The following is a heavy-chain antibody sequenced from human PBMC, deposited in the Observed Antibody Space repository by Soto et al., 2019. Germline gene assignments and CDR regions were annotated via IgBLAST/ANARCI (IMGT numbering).Heavy chain of an antibody. CDR2: IRSKANSYAT. CDR1: GFTFSGSA. Sequence: PGGSLRLSCAASGFTFSGSAMHWVRQASGKGLEWVGRIRSKANSYATAYAASVKGRFTISRDDSKNTAYLQMNSLKTEDTAVYYCTRHVTMVRGVGPPYGMDVWGQGTTVTVSS. J-gene: IGHJ6*02. D-gene: IGHD3-10*01. V-gene: IGHV3-73*01. CDR3: TRHVTMVRGVGPPYGMDV.